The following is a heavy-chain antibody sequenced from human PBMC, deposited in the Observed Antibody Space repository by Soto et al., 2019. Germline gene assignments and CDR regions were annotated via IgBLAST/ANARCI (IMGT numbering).Heavy chain of an antibody. CDR3: ARDGSWNDRPNWFDP. CDR1: GGTFSSYA. D-gene: IGHD1-1*01. J-gene: IGHJ5*02. V-gene: IGHV1-69*06. Sequence: QVQLVQSGAEVKKPGSSVQVSCKASGGTFSSYAISWVRQAPGQGLEWMGGIIPIFGTANYAQKFQGRVTITADKSTSTAYMELSSLRSEDTAVYYCARDGSWNDRPNWFDPWGQGTLVTVSS. CDR2: IIPIFGTA.